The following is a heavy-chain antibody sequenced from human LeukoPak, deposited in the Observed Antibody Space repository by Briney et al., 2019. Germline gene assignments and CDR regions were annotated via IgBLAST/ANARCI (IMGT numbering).Heavy chain of an antibody. J-gene: IGHJ4*02. CDR2: ISAYNGNT. V-gene: IGHV1-18*04. Sequence: ASVKVSCKASGYTFTNYYMHWVRQAPGQGLEWMGWISAYNGNTNYAQKLQGRVTMTTDTSTSTAYMELRSLRSDDTAVYYWARDSGWLKGIDYWGQGTLVTVSS. CDR1: GYTFTNYY. D-gene: IGHD6-19*01. CDR3: ARDSGWLKGIDY.